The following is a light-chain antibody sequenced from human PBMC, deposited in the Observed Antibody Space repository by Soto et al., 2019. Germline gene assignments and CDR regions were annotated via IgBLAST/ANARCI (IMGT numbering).Light chain of an antibody. J-gene: IGKJ3*01. Sequence: EIVMTQSPATLSVSPGERATLSCRASQTISSNLAWYQQKPGQAPRLLIYRASARATGIPARFTGSGSGTEFTLPISSLQSEDFGVYYCQQYHNWPPITFGPGTKVDIK. V-gene: IGKV3-15*01. CDR3: QQYHNWPPIT. CDR2: RAS. CDR1: QTISSN.